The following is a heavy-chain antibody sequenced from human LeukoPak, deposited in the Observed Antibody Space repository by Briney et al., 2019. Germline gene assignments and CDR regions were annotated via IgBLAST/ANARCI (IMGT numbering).Heavy chain of an antibody. CDR3: ATPPPTVPRGKFDY. CDR2: ISGSSSSI. D-gene: IGHD4-17*01. V-gene: IGHV3-21*06. Sequence: PGGSLRLSCAASGFTFSSHSMNWVRQAPGKGLEWVSSISGSSSSIYYADSVKGRFTISRDNAKNSLYLQMNSLRADDTAVYYCATPPPTVPRGKFDYWGQGTLVTVSS. CDR1: GFTFSSHS. J-gene: IGHJ4*02.